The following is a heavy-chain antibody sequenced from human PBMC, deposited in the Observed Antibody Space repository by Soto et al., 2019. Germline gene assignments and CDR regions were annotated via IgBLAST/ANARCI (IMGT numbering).Heavy chain of an antibody. J-gene: IGHJ6*03. V-gene: IGHV1-18*01. CDR2: ISAYNGNT. CDR3: ARAGYCSSTSCYESRPYYYYYYMDV. CDR1: GYTFTSYG. D-gene: IGHD2-2*03. Sequence: ASVKVSCKASGYTFTSYGISWVRQAPGQGLEWMGWISAYNGNTNYAQKLQGRVTMTTDTSTSTAYMELRSLRSDDTAVYYCARAGYCSSTSCYESRPYYYYYYMDVWGKGTTVTVSS.